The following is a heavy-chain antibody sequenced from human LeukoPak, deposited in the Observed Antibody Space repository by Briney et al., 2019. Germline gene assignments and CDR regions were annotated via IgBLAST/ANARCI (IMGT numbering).Heavy chain of an antibody. CDR2: INPNRGGT. CDR3: ARKLGYCSSTSCPYYMDV. CDR1: GYTFTGYY. J-gene: IGHJ6*03. Sequence: GASVKVSCKASGYTFTGYYMHWVRQAPGQGLEWLGWINPNRGGTNYAQKFQGRVTMTRDTSISSAYMELSRLRSDDTAVYDCARKLGYCSSTSCPYYMDVWGKGTTVTVSS. V-gene: IGHV1-2*02. D-gene: IGHD2-2*01.